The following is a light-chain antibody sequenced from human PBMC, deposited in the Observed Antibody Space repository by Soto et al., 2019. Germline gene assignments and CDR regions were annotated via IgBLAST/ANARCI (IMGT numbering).Light chain of an antibody. CDR1: QSISSW. CDR2: DAS. V-gene: IGKV1-5*01. J-gene: IGKJ1*01. Sequence: DIQMTQSPSTLSASVGDRVTITCRASQSISSWLAWYQQKPGKAPKLLIYDASSLESGVPSRFSGSGSGTEITLTISSQQPDDVATYYYQQYNSYSWTFGEGTKVDIK. CDR3: QQYNSYSWT.